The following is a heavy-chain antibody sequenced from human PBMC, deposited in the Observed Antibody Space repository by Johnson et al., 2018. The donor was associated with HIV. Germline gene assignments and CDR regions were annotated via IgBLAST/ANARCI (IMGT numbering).Heavy chain of an antibody. J-gene: IGHJ3*02. Sequence: MQLVESGGGLVKPGGSLRLSCAASGFTFSNAWMSWVRQAPGKGLEWVSTISASGGSTYYADSVKGRFTISRDNSKNSLYLQMSSLRVEDTAVYYCARGSGVGAFDIWGQGTMVTVSS. CDR2: ISASGGST. CDR1: GFTFSNAW. CDR3: ARGSGVGAFDI. V-gene: IGHV3-23*04. D-gene: IGHD7-27*01.